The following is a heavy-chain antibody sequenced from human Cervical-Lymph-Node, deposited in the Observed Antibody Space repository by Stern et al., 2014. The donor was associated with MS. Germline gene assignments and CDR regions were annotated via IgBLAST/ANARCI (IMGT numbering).Heavy chain of an antibody. D-gene: IGHD4/OR15-4a*01. J-gene: IGHJ4*02. CDR3: ARDRANYGVFDY. CDR2: VSSHNGIT. Sequence: QVQLVQSGGEVKKPGASVKVSCKTSGYTFINYGITWVRQAPGQGPEWMGWVSSHNGITNDARKFQDRVTITRDTSTSTAYMELRSLTPDDTAVYYCARDRANYGVFDYWGQGSLVTVSA. V-gene: IGHV1-18*01. CDR1: GYTFINYG.